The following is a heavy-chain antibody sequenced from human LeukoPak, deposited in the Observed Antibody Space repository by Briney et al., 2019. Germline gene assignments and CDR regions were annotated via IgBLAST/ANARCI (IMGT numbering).Heavy chain of an antibody. CDR1: GGSISTSSYY. CDR2: IFYSGST. V-gene: IGHV4-39*01. CDR3: ARRASSGLSWFDP. J-gene: IGHJ5*02. D-gene: IGHD6-19*01. Sequence: SETLSLTCTVSGGSISTSSYYWGWIRQPPGKGLEWIGSIFYSGSTYYNPSLKSRVTISVDTFKNQFSLKLSSVTAADTAVYYCARRASSGLSWFDPWGQGTLVTVSS.